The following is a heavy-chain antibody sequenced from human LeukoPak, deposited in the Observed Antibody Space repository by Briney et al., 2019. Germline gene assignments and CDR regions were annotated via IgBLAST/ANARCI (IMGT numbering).Heavy chain of an antibody. CDR3: ARPGYYDSSGYYYFDY. Sequence: SETLSLTCTVSGGSIKNYYWNWIRQPPGKGLEWIGYIYYSGSTNYNPSLKSRVTISVDTSKNQFSLKLSSVTAADTAVYYCARPGYYDSSGYYYFDYWGQGTLVTVSS. D-gene: IGHD3-22*01. J-gene: IGHJ4*02. V-gene: IGHV4-59*08. CDR1: GGSIKNYY. CDR2: IYYSGST.